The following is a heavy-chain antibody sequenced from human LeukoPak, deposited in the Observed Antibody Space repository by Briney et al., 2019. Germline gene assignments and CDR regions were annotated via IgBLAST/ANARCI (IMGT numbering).Heavy chain of an antibody. J-gene: IGHJ4*02. CDR1: GFTFSSYG. CDR3: AKDYDILTGYHAPSDY. V-gene: IGHV3-33*06. Sequence: GGSLRLSCAASGFTFSSYGMHWVLQAPGKGLEWVAVIWYDGSNKYYADSVKGRFTISRDNSKNTLYLQMNSLRAEDTAVYYCAKDYDILTGYHAPSDYWGQGTLVTVSS. CDR2: IWYDGSNK. D-gene: IGHD3-9*01.